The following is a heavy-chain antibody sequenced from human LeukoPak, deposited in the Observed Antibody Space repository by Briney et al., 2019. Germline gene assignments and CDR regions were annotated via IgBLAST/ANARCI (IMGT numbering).Heavy chain of an antibody. CDR1: GYTFITYW. CDR2: IYPGDSDT. V-gene: IGHV5-51*01. Sequence: GESLKISCKGSGYTFITYWIGWVRQMPGKGLEWMGIIYPGDSDTRYGPSFRGQVTISADKSINTAYLQWSSLKASDTAMYYCARGPCTSCYVGDAFDIWGQGTMVTVSS. CDR3: ARGPCTSCYVGDAFDI. J-gene: IGHJ3*02. D-gene: IGHD2-2*01.